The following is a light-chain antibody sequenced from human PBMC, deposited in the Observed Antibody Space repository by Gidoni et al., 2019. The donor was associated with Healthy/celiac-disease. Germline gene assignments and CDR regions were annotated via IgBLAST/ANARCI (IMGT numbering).Light chain of an antibody. Sequence: VSLGERATINCKSSQSVLYSSNNKNYLAWYQQKPGQPPKLLIYWASTRESGVPDRFSGSGSGTDFTLTISSLQAEDVAVYYCQQYYSTRTFGQGTKVEIK. J-gene: IGKJ1*01. CDR3: QQYYSTRT. V-gene: IGKV4-1*01. CDR1: QSVLYSSNNKNY. CDR2: WAS.